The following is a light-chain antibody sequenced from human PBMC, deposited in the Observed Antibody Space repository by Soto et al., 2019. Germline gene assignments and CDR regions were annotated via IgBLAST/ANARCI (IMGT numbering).Light chain of an antibody. CDR3: AAWDDSLSGAV. V-gene: IGLV1-47*01. Sequence: QSVLTQPPSASGTPGQRVTISFSGRRSKIGSSNVYWYQQLPGTAPKLLIYKDSQRPSWVPDRFSGSKSGTSASLAISGLRSEDEAEYYCAAWDDSLSGAVFGGGTQLTVL. J-gene: IGLJ7*01. CDR1: RSKIGSSN. CDR2: KDS.